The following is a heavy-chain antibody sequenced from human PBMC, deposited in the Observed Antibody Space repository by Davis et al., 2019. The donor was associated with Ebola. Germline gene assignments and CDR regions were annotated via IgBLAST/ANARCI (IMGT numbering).Heavy chain of an antibody. D-gene: IGHD2-21*01. Sequence: GGSLRLSCAASGFTFTDYWMSWVRQAPGTGLEWVANIKQDGSDKYYVDSVKGRFTISRDNAKKSVYLQMNSLRAEDTAVYYCAREVGHIVVVWGQGTLVTVSS. CDR2: IKQDGSDK. V-gene: IGHV3-7*01. J-gene: IGHJ4*02. CDR3: AREVGHIVVV. CDR1: GFTFTDYW.